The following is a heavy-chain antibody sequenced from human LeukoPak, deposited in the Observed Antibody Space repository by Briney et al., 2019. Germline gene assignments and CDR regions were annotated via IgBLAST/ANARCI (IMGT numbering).Heavy chain of an antibody. J-gene: IGHJ5*02. V-gene: IGHV4-34*01. D-gene: IGHD2-2*01. CDR2: INHSGST. CDR3: ATYHYCSSTSCYEGRELGWFDP. CDR1: GGSFSGYY. Sequence: SETLSLTCAVYGGSFSGYYWSWIRQPPGKGLEWIGEINHSGSTNYNPSLKSRVTISVDTSKNQFSLKLSSVTAADTAVYYCATYHYCSSTSCYEGRELGWFDPWGQGTLVTVSS.